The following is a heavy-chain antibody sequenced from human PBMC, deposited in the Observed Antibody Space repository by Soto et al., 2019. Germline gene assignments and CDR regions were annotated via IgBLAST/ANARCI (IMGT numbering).Heavy chain of an antibody. Sequence: EVQLAESGGGLVQPGGSLRLSCAASGFTFSSYAMHWVRQAPGKGLEYVSAISSNGGSTCYANSVKGRFTISRDNSKNTLYLQMGSLRAEDMAVYYCARGPGYYFDYWGQGTLVTVSS. V-gene: IGHV3-64*01. CDR3: ARGPGYYFDY. CDR2: ISSNGGST. CDR1: GFTFSSYA. J-gene: IGHJ4*02.